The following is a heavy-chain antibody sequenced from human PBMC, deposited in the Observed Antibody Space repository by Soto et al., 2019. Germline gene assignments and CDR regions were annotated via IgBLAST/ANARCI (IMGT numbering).Heavy chain of an antibody. Sequence: TLSLTGSVNGDSIKSGSVYGSWIRQSPGNGLEYIGYITYSGMTFQNPSLKSRVTVSVDTPKNQFSLEVRYVTAADTAVYSCERARQVGPSSGRFDPWGQGTLVTVYS. CDR1: GDSIKSGSVY. V-gene: IGHV4-31*03. CDR2: ITYSGMT. CDR3: ERARQVGPSSGRFDP. J-gene: IGHJ5*02.